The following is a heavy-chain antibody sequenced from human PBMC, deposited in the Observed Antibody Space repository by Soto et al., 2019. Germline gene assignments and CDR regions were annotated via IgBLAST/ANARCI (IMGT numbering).Heavy chain of an antibody. CDR2: IIPILTTP. CDR1: GGTFSIYG. V-gene: IGHV1-69*01. Sequence: QVQLVQSGAEVKKTGSSVKVSCKASGGTFSIYGFSWVRQAPGQGPEWIGGIIPILTTPNYAQKFHSRVTIVADESTTTVYMELSSLKSEDTAVYYCATSVGIAPTGEDGMDVWGQGTSVTVSS. CDR3: ATSVGIAPTGEDGMDV. D-gene: IGHD2-8*02. J-gene: IGHJ6*02.